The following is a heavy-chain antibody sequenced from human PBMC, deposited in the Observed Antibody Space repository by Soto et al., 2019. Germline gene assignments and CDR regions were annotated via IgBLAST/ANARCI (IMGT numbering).Heavy chain of an antibody. D-gene: IGHD3-22*01. CDR2: INPSGGST. J-gene: IGHJ6*02. CDR3: ARESPYYYDSRYGMAV. V-gene: IGHV1-46*01. CDR1: GYTFTSYY. Sequence: ASVKVSCKASGYTFTSYYMHWVRQAPGQGLEWMGIINPSGGSTSYAQKFQGRVTMTRDTSTSTVYMELSSLRSEDTAVYYCARESPYYYDSRYGMAVWGQGTTVTVSS.